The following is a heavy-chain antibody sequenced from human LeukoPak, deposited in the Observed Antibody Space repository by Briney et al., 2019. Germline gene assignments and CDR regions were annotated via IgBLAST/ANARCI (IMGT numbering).Heavy chain of an antibody. CDR3: ARRDFWSGYRSYYFDY. CDR1: GGSFSGYY. CDR2: INHSGST. D-gene: IGHD3-3*01. Sequence: XSETLSLTCAAYGGSFSGYYWSWIRQPPGKGLEWIGEINHSGSTNYNPSLKSRVTISVDTSKNQFSLKLSSVTAADTAVYYCARRDFWSGYRSYYFDYWGQGTLVTVSS. V-gene: IGHV4-34*01. J-gene: IGHJ4*02.